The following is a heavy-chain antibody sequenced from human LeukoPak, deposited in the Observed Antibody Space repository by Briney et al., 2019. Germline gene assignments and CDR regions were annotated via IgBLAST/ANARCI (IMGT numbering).Heavy chain of an antibody. D-gene: IGHD3-9*01. CDR2: IYYSGST. CDR1: GGSISSYY. V-gene: IGHV4-59*01. Sequence: SETLSLTCTVSGGSISSYYWSWIRQPPGKGLEWIGYIYYSGSTNYNPSLKSRVTISVDTSKNQFSLKLSSVTAADTAVYYCATTYYDILTGSYYFDYWGQGTLVTVSP. J-gene: IGHJ4*02. CDR3: ATTYYDILTGSYYFDY.